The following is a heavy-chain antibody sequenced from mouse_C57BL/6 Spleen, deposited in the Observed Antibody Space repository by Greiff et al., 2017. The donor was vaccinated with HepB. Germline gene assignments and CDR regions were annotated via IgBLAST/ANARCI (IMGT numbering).Heavy chain of an antibody. J-gene: IGHJ1*03. CDR3: ARGDWDVGYFDV. CDR1: GFTFSDYG. V-gene: IGHV5-17*01. D-gene: IGHD4-1*01. Sequence: EVQLVESGGGLVKPGGSLKLSCAASGFTFSDYGMHWVRQAPEKGLKWVAYISSGSSTIYYADTVKGRFTISRDNAKNTLFLQMTSLRSEDTAMYYCARGDWDVGYFDVWGTGTTVTVSS. CDR2: ISSGSSTI.